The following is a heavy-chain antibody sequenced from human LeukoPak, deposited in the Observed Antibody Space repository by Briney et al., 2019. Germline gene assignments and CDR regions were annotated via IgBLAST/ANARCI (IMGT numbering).Heavy chain of an antibody. D-gene: IGHD6-13*01. CDR1: GYTFTGYY. V-gene: IGHV1-2*02. CDR2: INPNSGGT. CDR3: ARGATAGRFSLRPTGAYYMDV. Sequence: ASVKVSCKASGYTFTGYYMHWVRQAPGQGLEWMGWINPNSGGTNYAQKFQGRVTMTRDTSINTAYMELSSLRFDDTAVYYCARGATAGRFSLRPTGAYYMDVWGKGTTVTVSS. J-gene: IGHJ6*03.